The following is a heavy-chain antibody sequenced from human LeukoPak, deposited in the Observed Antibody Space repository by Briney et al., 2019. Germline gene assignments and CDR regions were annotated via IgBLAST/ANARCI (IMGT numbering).Heavy chain of an antibody. J-gene: IGHJ4*02. V-gene: IGHV1-69*06. Sequence: ASVKVSCKASGGTFSSYAISWVRQAPGQGLEWMGGIIPIFGTANYAQKFQGRVTITADKSTSTAYMELSSLRSEDTAVYYCARDGSGGIPFDYWGQGTLVTVSS. CDR3: ARDGSGGIPFDY. CDR1: GGTFSSYA. D-gene: IGHD2-15*01. CDR2: IIPIFGTA.